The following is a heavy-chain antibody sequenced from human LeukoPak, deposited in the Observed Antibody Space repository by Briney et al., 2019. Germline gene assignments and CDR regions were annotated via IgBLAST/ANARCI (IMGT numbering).Heavy chain of an antibody. CDR3: ARHGSDYYYYMDV. V-gene: IGHV4-39*01. J-gene: IGHJ6*03. CDR2: IYYSGST. Sequence: PSETLSLTCTVSGGSISSSSYYWGWFRQPPGKGLEWIGSIYYSGSTDYNPSLKGRVTISVDTSKNQFSLKLSSVTAADTAVYYCARHGSDYYYYMDVWGKGTTVTVSS. CDR1: GGSISSSSYY.